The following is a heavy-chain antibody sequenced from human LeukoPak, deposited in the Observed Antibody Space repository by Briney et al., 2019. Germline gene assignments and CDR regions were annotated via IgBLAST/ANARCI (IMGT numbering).Heavy chain of an antibody. CDR2: IFDNGST. Sequence: SETLSLTCTVSGVSITSSSYSWGWIRQPPGKGLEWIGSIFDNGSTYYNPSLKSRVTIFVDTSKNQFSVKLSSVTAADTAVYYCARLGGSSYENYFDYWGQGNLVTVSS. CDR1: GVSITSSSYS. J-gene: IGHJ4*02. CDR3: ARLGGSSYENYFDY. V-gene: IGHV4-39*01. D-gene: IGHD1-26*01.